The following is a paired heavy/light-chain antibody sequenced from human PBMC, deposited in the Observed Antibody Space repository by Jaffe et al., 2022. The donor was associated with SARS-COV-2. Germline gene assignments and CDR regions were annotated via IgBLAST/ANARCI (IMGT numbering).Heavy chain of an antibody. Sequence: QVQLQESGPGLVKPSQTLSLTCTVSGGSISSASYYWSWIRQPAGKGLEWIGHIYISGSTNYNPSLKSRVTLSVDTSKNQFSLRLSSVTAADTAVYYCARGDSLWLQLDYWGQGTLVTVSS. D-gene: IGHD5-18*01. CDR3: ARGDSLWLQLDY. J-gene: IGHJ4*02. CDR1: GGSISSASYY. CDR2: IYISGST. V-gene: IGHV4-61*02.
Light chain of an antibody. CDR3: CSYGGTYTFSVL. CDR1: SSDIGVYNY. Sequence: QSVLTQPRSVSGSPGHSVTISCTGTSSDIGVYNYVSWYQQHPGKAPKLMIFNVSERPSGVPGRFSGSKSGNTASLTISGLRPEDEADYYCCSYGGTYTFSVLFGGGTKLTVL. J-gene: IGLJ2*01. V-gene: IGLV2-11*01. CDR2: NVS.